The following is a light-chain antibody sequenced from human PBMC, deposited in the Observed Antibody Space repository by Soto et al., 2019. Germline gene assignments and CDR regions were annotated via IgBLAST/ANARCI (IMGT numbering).Light chain of an antibody. Sequence: QSAVTQPASVSGSPGQSITISCTGTSGGVGAYNYVSWYQQHPGKAPRLMIYDVSNRPSGASNRFSGSKSGNTASLTISGLQAEDEADYYCSSFTNTYSYVFGTGTKVTVL. J-gene: IGLJ1*01. CDR2: DVS. CDR1: SGGVGAYNY. CDR3: SSFTNTYSYV. V-gene: IGLV2-14*01.